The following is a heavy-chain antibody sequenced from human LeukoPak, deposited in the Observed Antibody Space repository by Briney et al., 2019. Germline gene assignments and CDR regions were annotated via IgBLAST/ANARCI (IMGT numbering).Heavy chain of an antibody. CDR1: GFIVSSND. CDR3: ARDVGRGAFDI. D-gene: IGHD3-10*01. Sequence: GGSLILSCVASGFIVSSNDMSWVRQAPGKGLEWVSVIYSGGRTYYADSVRGRFTISRDKSNNTLYLQMNSLRAEDTAVYYCARDVGRGAFDIWGQGTMVTVSS. V-gene: IGHV3-66*01. CDR2: IYSGGRT. J-gene: IGHJ3*02.